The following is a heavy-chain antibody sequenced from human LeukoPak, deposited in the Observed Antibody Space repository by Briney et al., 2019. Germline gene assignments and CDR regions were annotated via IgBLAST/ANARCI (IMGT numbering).Heavy chain of an antibody. CDR2: FDPEDGET. CDR3: ARDPLRFGELLGYFDY. CDR1: GYTLTELS. V-gene: IGHV1-24*01. D-gene: IGHD3-10*01. J-gene: IGHJ4*02. Sequence: ASVKVSCKVSGYTLTELSMHWVRQAPGKGLEWMGGFDPEDGETIYAQKFQGRVTMTTDTSTSTAYMELRSLRSDDTAVYYCARDPLRFGELLGYFDYWGQGTLVTVSS.